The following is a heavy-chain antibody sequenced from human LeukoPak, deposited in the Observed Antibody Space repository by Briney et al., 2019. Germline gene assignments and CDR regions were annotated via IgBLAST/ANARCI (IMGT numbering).Heavy chain of an antibody. CDR3: ARDRSVSSSRRMSYYFDY. V-gene: IGHV1-2*02. D-gene: IGHD6-13*01. CDR2: INPNSGGT. J-gene: IGHJ4*02. Sequence: GASVKVSCKASGYTFTGYYMHWVRQAPGQGLEWMGWINPNSGGTNYAQKFQGRVTMTRDTSISTAYMELSRLRSDDTALYYCARDRSVSSSRRMSYYFDYWGQGTLVTVSS. CDR1: GYTFTGYY.